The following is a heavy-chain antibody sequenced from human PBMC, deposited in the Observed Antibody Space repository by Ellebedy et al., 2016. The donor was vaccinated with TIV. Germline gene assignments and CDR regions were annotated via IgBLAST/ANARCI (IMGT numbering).Heavy chain of an antibody. D-gene: IGHD1-26*01. Sequence: SETLSLTCTVSGGTIGNYYWNWIRQPPGKGLEWIGNVKYSGSTNYNPSLPSRVSISVDSSKKQYFLNLSPVTAADTAVYYCVRSLYVGASIDYWGQGTLVTVSS. CDR2: VKYSGST. J-gene: IGHJ4*02. CDR1: GGTIGNYY. V-gene: IGHV4-59*08. CDR3: VRSLYVGASIDY.